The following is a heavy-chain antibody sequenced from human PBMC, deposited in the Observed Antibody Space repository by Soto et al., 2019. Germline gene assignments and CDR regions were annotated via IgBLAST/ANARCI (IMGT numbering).Heavy chain of an antibody. J-gene: IGHJ4*02. D-gene: IGHD2-21*02. CDR3: AAELTLGADCCHFDH. V-gene: IGHV1-46*01. CDR2: INPSGGST. CDR1: GYTLTSYY. Sequence: ASVKVSCKAPGYTLTSYYMHWVRQAPGQGLEWMGIINPSGGSTNYAQKFQGRVTMTRDTSTSTVYMELSGLGSEDTAVYYCAAELTLGADCCHFDHWGLGTLVTVSS.